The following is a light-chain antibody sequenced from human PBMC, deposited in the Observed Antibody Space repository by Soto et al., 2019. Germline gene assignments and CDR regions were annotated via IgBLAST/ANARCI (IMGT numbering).Light chain of an antibody. Sequence: AIQMTQSPSSLSASVGDRVTITCRASQGIRIDLGWYQQKPGKAPKLLIYAASSLQSGVPSRFSGSGSGTEFTLTISSLQPEDFATYYCLQDYTSPFTFGPGTKVEIK. J-gene: IGKJ3*01. V-gene: IGKV1-6*01. CDR2: AAS. CDR1: QGIRID. CDR3: LQDYTSPFT.